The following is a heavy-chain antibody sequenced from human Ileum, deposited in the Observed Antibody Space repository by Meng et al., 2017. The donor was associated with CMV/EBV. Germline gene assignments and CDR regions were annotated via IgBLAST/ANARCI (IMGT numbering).Heavy chain of an antibody. CDR1: GGPFSTYY. CDR3: ARVPQQLVRGYFDS. V-gene: IGHV1-69*17. CDR2: IIPVLDID. D-gene: IGHD6-13*01. J-gene: IGHJ4*02. Sequence: KASGGPFSTYYNSGVRQTPGQGLEWMGGIIPVLDIDTYAQKFRGRVTITADKSTTTVYLELSSLRSDDTAVYYCARVPQQLVRGYFDSWGQGTLVTVSS.